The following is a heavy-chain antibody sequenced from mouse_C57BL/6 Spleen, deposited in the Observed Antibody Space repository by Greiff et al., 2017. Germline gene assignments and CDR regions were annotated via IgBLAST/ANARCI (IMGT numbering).Heavy chain of an antibody. Sequence: EVKLVESGGGLVKPGGSLKLSCAASGFTFSSYAMSWVRQTPEKRLEWVATISDGGSYTYYPDNVKGRFTISRDNAKNNLYLQMSHLKSEDTAMYYCARLYSSYAMDYWGQGTSVTVSS. V-gene: IGHV5-4*03. J-gene: IGHJ4*01. CDR3: ARLYSSYAMDY. CDR1: GFTFSSYA. D-gene: IGHD2-12*01. CDR2: ISDGGSYT.